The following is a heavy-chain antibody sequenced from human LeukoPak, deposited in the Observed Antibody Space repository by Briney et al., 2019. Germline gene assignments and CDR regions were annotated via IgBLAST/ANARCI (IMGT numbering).Heavy chain of an antibody. V-gene: IGHV3-23*01. D-gene: IGHD1-1*01. Sequence: PGGSLRLSCAASGFTFSNFGMHWVRQAPGKGLEWVSSISGSGGSTYYADSVKGRFTISRDNSKNTLYLQMYSLRAEDTAVYYCAKVEGASKASVYWGQGALVTVSS. CDR1: GFTFSNFG. CDR2: ISGSGGST. J-gene: IGHJ4*02. CDR3: AKVEGASKASVY.